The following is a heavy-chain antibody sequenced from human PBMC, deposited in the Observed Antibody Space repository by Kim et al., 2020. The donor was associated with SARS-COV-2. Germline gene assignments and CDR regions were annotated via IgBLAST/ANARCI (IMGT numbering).Heavy chain of an antibody. CDR3: ARAGGGYSGYGTFDY. D-gene: IGHD5-12*01. J-gene: IGHJ4*02. V-gene: IGHV3-48*03. Sequence: GGSLRLSCAASGFTFSSYEMNWVRQAPGKGLEWVSYISSSGSTIYYADSVKGRFTISRDNAKNSLYLQMNSLRAEDTAVYYCARAGGGYSGYGTFDYWGQGTLVTVSS. CDR2: ISSSGSTI. CDR1: GFTFSSYE.